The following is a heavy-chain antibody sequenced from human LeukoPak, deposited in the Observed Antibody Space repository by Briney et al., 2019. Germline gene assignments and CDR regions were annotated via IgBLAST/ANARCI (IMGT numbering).Heavy chain of an antibody. V-gene: IGHV3-23*01. Sequence: GGSLRLSCAASGFTFTNYAMSWVRQTPGKGLEWVAATVGSRPDTYHADSVKGRFTVSRDNSRNTLYLQMNSLRAEDTAVYYCASRFDYWGQGTLVTVSS. CDR2: TVGSRPDT. CDR1: GFTFTNYA. CDR3: ASRFDY. J-gene: IGHJ4*02.